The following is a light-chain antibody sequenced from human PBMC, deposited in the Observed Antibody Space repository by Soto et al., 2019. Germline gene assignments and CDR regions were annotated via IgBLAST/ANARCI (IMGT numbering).Light chain of an antibody. CDR2: SNN. J-gene: IGLJ1*01. CDR3: AAWDDSLNGYV. Sequence: QSLVTQPPSASGTPGQRFTISCSGSSSNIGSNTVNWYQQLPGTAPKLLIYSNNQRPSGVPDRFSGSKSGTSASLAISGLQSEDEADYYCAAWDDSLNGYVFGTGTKV. CDR1: SSNIGSNT. V-gene: IGLV1-44*01.